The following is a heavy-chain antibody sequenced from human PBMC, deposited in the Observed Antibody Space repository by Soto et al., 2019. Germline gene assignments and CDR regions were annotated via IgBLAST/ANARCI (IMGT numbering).Heavy chain of an antibody. CDR2: ISSSGSTI. D-gene: IGHD6-13*01. CDR1: GFTFSSYE. V-gene: IGHV3-48*03. J-gene: IGHJ5*02. Sequence: EVQLVESGGGLVQPGGSLRLSCAASGFTFSSYEMNWVRQAPGKGLEWVAYISSSGSTIYYADSVKGRFTISRDNAKNSLYLQMNSLRAEDTAVYYCARVGAIAAAGTSWFDPWGQGTLVTVSS. CDR3: ARVGAIAAAGTSWFDP.